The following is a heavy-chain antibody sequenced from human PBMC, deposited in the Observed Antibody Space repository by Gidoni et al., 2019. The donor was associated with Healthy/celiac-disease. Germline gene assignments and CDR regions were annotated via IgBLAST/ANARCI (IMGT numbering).Heavy chain of an antibody. CDR1: GYTFTGYY. CDR2: INPSSGGT. CDR3: ARGGDPYCSSTSCQGDWFDP. V-gene: IGHV1-2*02. J-gene: IGHJ5*02. Sequence: QVQLVQSGAAVKKPGASVTVSCKASGYTFTGYYMHWVRQAPGQGLEWMGWINPSSGGTNYAQKFQGRVTMTRDTSISTAYMELSRLRSDDTAVYYCARGGDPYCSSTSCQGDWFDPWGQGTLVTVSS. D-gene: IGHD2-2*01.